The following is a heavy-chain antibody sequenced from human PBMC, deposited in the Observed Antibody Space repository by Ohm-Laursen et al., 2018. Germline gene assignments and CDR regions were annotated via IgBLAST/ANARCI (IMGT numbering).Heavy chain of an antibody. V-gene: IGHV4-59*01. J-gene: IGHJ4*02. CDR3: ARVGRGRQLELLDY. CDR2: IYYSGST. Sequence: SETLSLTCTVSGGSTSNYYWSWIRQPAGKGLEWIGYIYYSGSTNYNPSLKSRVTISVDTSKNQFSLKLSSVTAADTAVYYCARVGRGRQLELLDYWGQGTLVTVSS. CDR1: GGSTSNYY. D-gene: IGHD1-1*01.